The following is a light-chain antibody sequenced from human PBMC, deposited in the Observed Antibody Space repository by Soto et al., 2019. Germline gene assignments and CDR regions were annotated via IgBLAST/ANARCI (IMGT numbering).Light chain of an antibody. J-gene: IGKJ5*01. Sequence: PASPERGATLSCRSAQDVTTNFAWCQLRRGQPPRLLIYDISTRATGVPARFSGSGSGTEFTLTISGLQSEDFATYHCQQLTSYPRSTFGQGTRLEIK. CDR2: DIS. CDR3: QQLTSYPRST. V-gene: IGKV3-15*01. CDR1: QDVTTN.